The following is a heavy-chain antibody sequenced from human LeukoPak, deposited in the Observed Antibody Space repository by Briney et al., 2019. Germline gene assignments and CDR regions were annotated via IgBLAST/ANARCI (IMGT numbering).Heavy chain of an antibody. D-gene: IGHD2-2*01. V-gene: IGHV3-21*01. J-gene: IGHJ6*02. Sequence: GGSLRLSCAASGFTFSNFAMNWVRQAPGQGLEWVSSISSGSSYIQYGDSVKGRFTISRDNAKKSLYLQMNSLTAEDTAVYYCAGTYCSSTSCYYYGMDVWGQGTTVTVSS. CDR1: GFTFSNFA. CDR2: ISSGSSYI. CDR3: AGTYCSSTSCYYYGMDV.